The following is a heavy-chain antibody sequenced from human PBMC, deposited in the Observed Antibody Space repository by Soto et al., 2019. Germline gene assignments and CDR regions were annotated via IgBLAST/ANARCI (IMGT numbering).Heavy chain of an antibody. V-gene: IGHV4-31*03. D-gene: IGHD3-10*01. CDR1: GGSISSGGYY. CDR3: ARDRDDGGYFQH. CDR2: IYYSGST. Sequence: QVQLQESGPGLVKPSQTLSLTCTVSGGSISSGGYYWSWIRQHPGTGLEWIGYIYYSGSTYYNPSLKSRVTISVDTSKNQFSLKLSSVTAADTAVYYCARDRDDGGYFQHWGQGTLVTVSS. J-gene: IGHJ1*01.